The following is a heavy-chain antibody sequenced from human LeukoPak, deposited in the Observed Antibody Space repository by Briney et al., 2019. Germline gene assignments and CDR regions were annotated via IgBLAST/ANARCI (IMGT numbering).Heavy chain of an antibody. D-gene: IGHD3-3*01. CDR2: INHSGST. CDR1: GGSFSGYY. J-gene: IGHJ4*02. CDR3: ARLGAGYDFWSGYYSGGIHYFDY. Sequence: SETLSLTCAVYGGSFSGYYWSWIRQPPGKGLEWIGEINHSGSTNYNPSLKSRVTISVDTSKNQFSLKLSSVTAADTAVYYCARLGAGYDFWSGYYSGGIHYFDYWGQGTLVTVSS. V-gene: IGHV4-34*01.